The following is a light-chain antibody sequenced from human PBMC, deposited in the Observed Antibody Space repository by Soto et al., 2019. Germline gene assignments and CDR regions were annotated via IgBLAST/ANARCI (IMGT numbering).Light chain of an antibody. J-gene: IGKJ2*01. CDR1: QSISSY. V-gene: IGKV1-39*01. CDR3: QQSYSTPV. Sequence: DIQMTQSPSSLSASVGDRVTITCRASQSISSYLNWYQQKPGKAPKLLIYAASSLQSGVLSRFSGSGSGTDFTLTISSLQPEYFATYYCQQSYSTPVFGQGTKLEIK. CDR2: AAS.